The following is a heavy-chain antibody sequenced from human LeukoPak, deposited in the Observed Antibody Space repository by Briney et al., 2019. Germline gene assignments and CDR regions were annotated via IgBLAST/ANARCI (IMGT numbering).Heavy chain of an antibody. V-gene: IGHV7-4-1*02. CDR3: ARQTPNWNDEGGDLDY. CDR2: INTNTGNP. Sequence: ASVKVSCKASGYTFTSYAINWVRQAPGQGLEWMGWINTNTGNPTYAQGFTGRFVFSLDTSVSTAYLQISSLKAEDTAVYYCARQTPNWNDEGGDLDYWGQGALVTVSS. J-gene: IGHJ4*02. CDR1: GYTFTSYA. D-gene: IGHD1-1*01.